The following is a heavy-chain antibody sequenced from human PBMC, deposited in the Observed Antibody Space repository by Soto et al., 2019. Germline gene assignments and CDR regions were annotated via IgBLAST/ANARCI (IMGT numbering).Heavy chain of an antibody. D-gene: IGHD2-21*01. V-gene: IGHV1-2*04. J-gene: IGHJ6*02. Sequence: ASVKVSCKASGYTFTGYYMHWVRQAPVQGLEWMGGINPNSGGTNYAQKFQGWVTMTRDTSISTAYMELSRLRSDDTGVYYCARGVIIAARDYYYGMEVWGQGTTVTVSS. CDR1: GYTFTGYY. CDR2: INPNSGGT. CDR3: ARGVIIAARDYYYGMEV.